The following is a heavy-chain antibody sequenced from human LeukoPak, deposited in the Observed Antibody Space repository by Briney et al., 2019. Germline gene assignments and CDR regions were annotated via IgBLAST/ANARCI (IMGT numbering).Heavy chain of an antibody. CDR3: ARVGQQLADY. CDR2: ISSSGNTI. CDR1: GFTFSSYE. V-gene: IGHV3-48*03. D-gene: IGHD6-13*01. J-gene: IGHJ4*02. Sequence: GGSLRLSCAASGFTFSSYEMNWVRLAPGKGLEWVSYISSSGNTIYNADSVKGRFIISRDNAKNSLYLQMNSLRAEDTAVYYCARVGQQLADYWGQGTLVTVSS.